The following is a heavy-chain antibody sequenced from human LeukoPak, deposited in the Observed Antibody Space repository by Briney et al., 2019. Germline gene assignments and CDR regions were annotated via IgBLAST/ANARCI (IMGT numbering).Heavy chain of an antibody. CDR3: APENSGDCGGDCYWVIDY. CDR1: GFTFGSYA. CDR2: ISGSGGST. V-gene: IGHV3-23*01. J-gene: IGHJ4*02. D-gene: IGHD2-21*02. Sequence: GGSLRLSCAASGFTFGSYAMSWVRQAPGKGLEWVSAISGSGGSTYYADSVKGRFTISRDNSKNTLYLQMNSLRAEDTAVYYCAPENSGDCGGDCYWVIDYWGQGTLVTVSS.